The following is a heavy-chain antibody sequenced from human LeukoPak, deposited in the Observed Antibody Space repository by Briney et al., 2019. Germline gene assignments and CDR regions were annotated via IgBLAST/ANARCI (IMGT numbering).Heavy chain of an antibody. V-gene: IGHV4-34*01. J-gene: IGHJ6*04. CDR3: ARGINVLRYFDWLRSHGMDV. D-gene: IGHD3-9*01. CDR1: GGSSSGYY. CDR2: INPSGST. Sequence: SQTLSPTCAVYGGSSSGYYWSWIRQPPGKWLEWIGEINPSGSTNYNPSLKSRVTISVDTSKNQFSLKLSSVTAADTAVYYCARGINVLRYFDWLRSHGMDVWGKGTTVTVSS.